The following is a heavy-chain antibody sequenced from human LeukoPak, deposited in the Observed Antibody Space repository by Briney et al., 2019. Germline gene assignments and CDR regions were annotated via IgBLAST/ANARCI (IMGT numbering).Heavy chain of an antibody. CDR1: GYTLTELS. V-gene: IGHV1-24*01. D-gene: IGHD4-11*01. J-gene: IGHJ6*02. CDR2: FDPEDGET. Sequence: AASVNVSCKVSGYTLTELSMHWVRQAPGKGLEWMGGFDPEDGETIYAQKFQGRVTMTEDTSTDTAYTELSSLRSEDTAVYYCATGIRLQVALDYYYYYGMDVWGQGTTVTVS. CDR3: ATGIRLQVALDYYYYYGMDV.